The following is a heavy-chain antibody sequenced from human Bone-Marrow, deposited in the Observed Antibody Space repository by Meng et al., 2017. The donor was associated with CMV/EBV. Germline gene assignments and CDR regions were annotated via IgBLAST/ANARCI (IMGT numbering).Heavy chain of an antibody. CDR3: ARDATEWLGGVNRGTYYGMDV. J-gene: IGHJ6*02. CDR2: INSNNGDT. D-gene: IGHD3-16*01. Sequence: ASVKVSCKASGYTFTSHGFSWVRQAPGQGLEWMGWINSNNGDTKYSQKVQGRVTMTTDTSTSTASMELRNLSPDYTAVYSCARDATEWLGGVNRGTYYGMDVWGQGTTVTVSS. V-gene: IGHV1-18*01. CDR1: GYTFTSHG.